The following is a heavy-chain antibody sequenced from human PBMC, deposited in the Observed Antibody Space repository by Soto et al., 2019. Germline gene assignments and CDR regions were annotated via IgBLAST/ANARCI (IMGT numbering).Heavy chain of an antibody. V-gene: IGHV3-33*08. CDR3: ARADCTGAYCYSWPFNDGVDV. J-gene: IGHJ6*02. CDR2: IWYDGSNK. Sequence: QVQLVESGGGVVQPGGSLRLSCTTSGFTFNTYGMHWVRQAPGKGLEWVAIIWYDGSNKYYADSVKGRFTISRDNSKNTRYLQMNSLRAEDTALYYCARADCTGAYCYSWPFNDGVDVWGQGTTVTVSS. CDR1: GFTFNTYG. D-gene: IGHD2-15*01.